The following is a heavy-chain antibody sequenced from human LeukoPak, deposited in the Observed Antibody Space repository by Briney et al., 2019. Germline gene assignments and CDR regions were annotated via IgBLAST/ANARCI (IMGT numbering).Heavy chain of an antibody. Sequence: SGTLSLTCAVSGGSISSHNWWSWVRQPPRKGLEWIGEIYFSGSTNINPSLKSRVTISVDKSKNQFSLNLTSVTAADTAVYYCARDYDVLSGNYVDYWGQGTLVTVSS. CDR3: ARDYDVLSGNYVDY. D-gene: IGHD3-3*01. CDR1: GGSISSHNW. V-gene: IGHV4-4*02. CDR2: IYFSGST. J-gene: IGHJ4*02.